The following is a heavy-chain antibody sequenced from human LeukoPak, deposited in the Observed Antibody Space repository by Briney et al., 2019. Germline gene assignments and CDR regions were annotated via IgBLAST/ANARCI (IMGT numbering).Heavy chain of an antibody. CDR2: LNGDNT. CDR1: GFTFSNFA. J-gene: IGHJ4*02. Sequence: GGSLRLSCAASGFTFSNFAMSWIRQAPGKGLEWVSALNGDNTYYADSVKGRFTVSRDNSKNTLYLQMNSLTAEDTAVYYCARAREFSSSSGRAYYFDYWGQGTLVTVSS. CDR3: ARAREFSSSSGRAYYFDY. D-gene: IGHD6-6*01. V-gene: IGHV3-23*01.